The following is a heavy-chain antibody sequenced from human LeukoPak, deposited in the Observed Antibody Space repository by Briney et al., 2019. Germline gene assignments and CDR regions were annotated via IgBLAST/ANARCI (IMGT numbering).Heavy chain of an antibody. CDR3: AKGDIVATTPDY. CDR1: GSTFSSYG. J-gene: IGHJ4*02. D-gene: IGHD5-12*01. Sequence: GGSLRLSCAASGSTFSSYGMHWVRQAPGKGLEWVAVIWYDGSNKYYADSVKGRFTISRDNSKNTLYLQMNSLRAEDTAMYYCAKGDIVATTPDYWGQGTLVTVSS. CDR2: IWYDGSNK. V-gene: IGHV3-33*06.